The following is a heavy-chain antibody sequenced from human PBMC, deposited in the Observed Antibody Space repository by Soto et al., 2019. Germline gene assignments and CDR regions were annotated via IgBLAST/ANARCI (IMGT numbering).Heavy chain of an antibody. CDR2: IKQDGSEK. CDR3: ARYHFGDYAFDS. Sequence: GGSLRLSCAASGFIFSGNWMSWVRQAPGKGLEWVANIKQDGSEKRNVDSVEGRLTISRDNAKNSLYLQMNSLVVEDTATYYCARYHFGDYAFDSWGQGT. D-gene: IGHD4-17*01. CDR1: GFIFSGNW. V-gene: IGHV3-7*04. J-gene: IGHJ4*02.